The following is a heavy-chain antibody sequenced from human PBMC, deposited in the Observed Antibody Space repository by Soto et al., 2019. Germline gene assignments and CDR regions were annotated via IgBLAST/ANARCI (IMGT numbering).Heavy chain of an antibody. Sequence: SETLSLTCAVSGGSISSGGYSWSWIRQPPGKGLEWIGYIYHSGSTYYNPSLKSRVTISVDTSKNQFSLKLSSVTAADTAVYYCARRGYYAIYAYDIWGQGTMVTVSS. D-gene: IGHD2-8*01. J-gene: IGHJ3*02. CDR1: GGSISSGGYS. CDR3: ARRGYYAIYAYDI. V-gene: IGHV4-30-2*03. CDR2: IYHSGST.